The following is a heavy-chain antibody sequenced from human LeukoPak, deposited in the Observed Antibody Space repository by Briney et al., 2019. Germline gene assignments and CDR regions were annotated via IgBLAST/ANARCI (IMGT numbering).Heavy chain of an antibody. Sequence: SVKVSCKASGGTFSSYAISWVRQAPGQGLEWMGGIIPVFGTTNYAQKFQGRVTISADEYTKTAYMELSSLRSEDTAIYYCARVRFRGDPLLYSFKLDAFDIWGQGTMVTVSS. CDR1: GGTFSSYA. CDR3: ARVRFRGDPLLYSFKLDAFDI. CDR2: IIPVFGTT. J-gene: IGHJ3*02. V-gene: IGHV1-69*13. D-gene: IGHD2-15*01.